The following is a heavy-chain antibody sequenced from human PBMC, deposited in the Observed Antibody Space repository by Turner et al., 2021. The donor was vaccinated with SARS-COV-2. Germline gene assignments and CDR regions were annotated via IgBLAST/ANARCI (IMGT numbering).Heavy chain of an antibody. CDR3: ARGRSWNY. D-gene: IGHD1-26*01. CDR1: GFTFSSYD. J-gene: IGHJ4*02. Sequence: EVQRVESGGVLVQPGGSLRLSCAASGFTFSSYDMNWVRQAPGKGLEWVSYISGSGSTIYYGDSMKGRVAVSRDNAKSSLYLQVNSLRVEDTAVYYCARGRSWNYWGQGTLITVSS. V-gene: IGHV3-48*03. CDR2: ISGSGSTI.